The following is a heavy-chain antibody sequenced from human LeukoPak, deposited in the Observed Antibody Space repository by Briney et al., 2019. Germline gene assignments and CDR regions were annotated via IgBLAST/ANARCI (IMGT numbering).Heavy chain of an antibody. J-gene: IGHJ3*02. V-gene: IGHV3-30*18. D-gene: IGHD3-22*01. CDR1: GFIFSSYG. Sequence: GGSLRLSRAASGFIFSSYGMHWVRQAPGKGLEWVAVISHDGSNKYYADSMKGRFTISRDNSKNTLYLQMNSLRAEDTAVYYCAKDQGPLLHAFDIWGQGTMVTVSS. CDR3: AKDQGPLLHAFDI. CDR2: ISHDGSNK.